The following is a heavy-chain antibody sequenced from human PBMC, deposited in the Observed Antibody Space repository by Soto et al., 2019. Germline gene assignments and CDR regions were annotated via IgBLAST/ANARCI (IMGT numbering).Heavy chain of an antibody. CDR1: GFTFSNYD. V-gene: IGHV3-13*04. D-gene: IGHD6-13*01. CDR2: IGKAGDT. J-gene: IGHJ4*02. CDR3: ARGAATGFDY. Sequence: EVQLVESGGGLVQPGGSLRLSCAASGFTFSNYDMHWVRQGRGKGLEWVSGIGKAGDTYYVGSVRGRFTTSRENAKNSLYLQMNSLRAGETAVYYCARGAATGFDYWGQGTLVTVSS.